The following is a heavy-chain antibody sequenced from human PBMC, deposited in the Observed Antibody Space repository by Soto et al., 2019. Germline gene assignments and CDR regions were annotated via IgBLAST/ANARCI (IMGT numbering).Heavy chain of an antibody. J-gene: IGHJ6*02. V-gene: IGHV1-69*01. Sequence: QVQVVQSGAEVKKPGSSVKVSCKVSGGIFTNNAISWVRQAPGQGLEWLGGVIPLFDTAYYAQKFRGRLRISAVGATTTAYMELSGLTSADTAVYFCATGGHNDGYNFYHGMDVWGQGTTVTVS. D-gene: IGHD5-18*01. CDR3: ATGGHNDGYNFYHGMDV. CDR2: VIPLFDTA. CDR1: GGIFTNNA.